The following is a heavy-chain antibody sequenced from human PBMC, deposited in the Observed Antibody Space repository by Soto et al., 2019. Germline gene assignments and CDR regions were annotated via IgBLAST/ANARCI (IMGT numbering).Heavy chain of an antibody. CDR1: GFTFRNYD. Sequence: GGSLRLSCAASGFTFRNYDLHWVRQAPGKGLEWVSFLSGSGGGTYYADSVKGRFTISRDNSKNTLYLQMNSLRAEDTAVYYCARDGYNLSFYFDYWGQGTLVTVSS. CDR3: ARDGYNLSFYFDY. D-gene: IGHD5-12*01. V-gene: IGHV3-23*01. CDR2: LSGSGGGT. J-gene: IGHJ4*02.